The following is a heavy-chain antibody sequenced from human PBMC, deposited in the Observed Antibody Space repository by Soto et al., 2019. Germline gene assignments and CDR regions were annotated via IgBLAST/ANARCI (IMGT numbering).Heavy chain of an antibody. D-gene: IGHD3-22*01. Sequence: GGSLRLSCAASGFTFSSYDMHWVRQATGKGLEWVSAIGTAGDTYYPGSVKGRFTISRENAKNSLYLQMNSLRAEDTAVYYCARDTRRYYYDSSGNYLTGRYFDYWGQGTLVTVSS. CDR3: ARDTRRYYYDSSGNYLTGRYFDY. V-gene: IGHV3-13*01. CDR2: IGTAGDT. J-gene: IGHJ4*02. CDR1: GFTFSSYD.